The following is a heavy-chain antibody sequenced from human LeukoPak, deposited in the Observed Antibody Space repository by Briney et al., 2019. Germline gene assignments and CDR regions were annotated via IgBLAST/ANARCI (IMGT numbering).Heavy chain of an antibody. CDR2: TYGGGST. J-gene: IGHJ4*02. CDR3: ARGEVGTTLPLY. CDR1: GITVSGKH. Sequence: GGSLRLSCAVSGITVSGKHMSWVRQAPGKGPEWVSITYGGGSTFFADSVKGRFTTSRDNSKNTVYLQMNTLRAEDTAVYHCARGEVGTTLPLYWGQGTLVTVSS. D-gene: IGHD5-12*01. V-gene: IGHV3-53*01.